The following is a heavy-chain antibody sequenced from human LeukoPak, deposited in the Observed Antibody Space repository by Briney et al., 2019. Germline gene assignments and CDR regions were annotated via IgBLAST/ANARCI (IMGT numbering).Heavy chain of an antibody. Sequence: GASVKVSCKASGGTFSSYAISWVRQAPGQGLEWMGRIIPILGIANYAQKFQGRVTITADKSTSTAYMELSSLRSEDTAVYYCARVLILRYYYMDVWGKGTTVTVSS. D-gene: IGHD4-17*01. CDR2: IIPILGIA. CDR1: GGTFSSYA. J-gene: IGHJ6*03. CDR3: ARVLILRYYYMDV. V-gene: IGHV1-69*04.